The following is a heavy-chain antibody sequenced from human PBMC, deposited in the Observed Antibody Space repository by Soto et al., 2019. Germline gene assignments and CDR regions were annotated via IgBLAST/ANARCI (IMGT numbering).Heavy chain of an antibody. Sequence: EVQVVEAGGDLVEPGGSLRLSCVTSGFMFSSAWMSWVRQGPGKRLEWVARIKSKNDGGAADYAAPVNGRFSISRDDSKSTVYLQMNSLRAEDTALYYCVEGWNDFWGQGTLVTVSS. J-gene: IGHJ4*02. V-gene: IGHV3-15*01. CDR3: VEGWNDF. CDR2: IKSKNDGGAA. D-gene: IGHD1-1*01. CDR1: GFMFSSAW.